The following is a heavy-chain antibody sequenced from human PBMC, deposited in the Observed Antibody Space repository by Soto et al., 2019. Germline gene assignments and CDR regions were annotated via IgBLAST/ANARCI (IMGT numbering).Heavy chain of an antibody. D-gene: IGHD3-3*01. CDR2: IIPIFGTA. V-gene: IGHV1-69*12. J-gene: IGHJ4*02. CDR3: ARVRVRFLEWLGSEG. CDR1: GGTFSSYA. Sequence: QVQLVQSGAEVKKPGSSVKVSSKASGGTFSSYAISWVRQAPGQGLEWMGGIIPIFGTANYAQKFQGRVTITADESTRTAYMELSSLRSEDTAVYYCARVRVRFLEWLGSEGWGQGTLVTVSS.